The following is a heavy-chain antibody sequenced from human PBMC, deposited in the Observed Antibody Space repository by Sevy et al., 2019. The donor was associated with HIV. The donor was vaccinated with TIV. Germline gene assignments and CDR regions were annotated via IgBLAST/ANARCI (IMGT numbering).Heavy chain of an antibody. CDR1: GFRFSSFA. V-gene: IGHV3-23*01. CDR3: AKGGHRDYLGADTLDI. CDR2: ICGGDVST. Sequence: GGSLRLSCAASGFRFSSFAMIWVRQAPGKGLEWVSEICGGDVSTYYADSVKGRFTISRDNSKNTVYLRLSSLRAEDTDLYYCAKGGHRDYLGADTLDIWGQGKMVTVSS. D-gene: IGHD1-26*01. J-gene: IGHJ3*02.